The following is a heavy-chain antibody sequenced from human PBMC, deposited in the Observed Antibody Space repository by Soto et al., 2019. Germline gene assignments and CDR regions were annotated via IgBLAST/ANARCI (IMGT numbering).Heavy chain of an antibody. Sequence: ESGGGLVQPGRSLTLSCAGSGFIFGDYALAWFRQSPEKGLEWVGFIRAKAFSGTTEYAASVEGRFTISRDDSKSIVFLQMNGLQAEDTAVYYCGREAGPITRLRGDGDVWGRGTTVTVSS. CDR2: IRAKAFSGTT. V-gene: IGHV3-49*03. J-gene: IGHJ6*03. D-gene: IGHD3-10*01. CDR1: GFIFGDYA. CDR3: GREAGPITRLRGDGDV.